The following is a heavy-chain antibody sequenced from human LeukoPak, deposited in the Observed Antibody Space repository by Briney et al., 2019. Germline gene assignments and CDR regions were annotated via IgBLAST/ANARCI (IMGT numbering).Heavy chain of an antibody. CDR3: ARLSDCSSTSCYAFDI. V-gene: IGHV4-38-2*01. CDR2: IYHSGGT. Sequence: SETLSLTCAVSGYSISSGYYWGWIRQPPGKGLEWIGSIYHSGGTYYNPSLKSRVTISVDTSKNQFSLKLGSVTAADTAVYYCARLSDCSSTSCYAFDIWGQGTMVTVSS. D-gene: IGHD2-2*01. CDR1: GYSISSGYY. J-gene: IGHJ3*02.